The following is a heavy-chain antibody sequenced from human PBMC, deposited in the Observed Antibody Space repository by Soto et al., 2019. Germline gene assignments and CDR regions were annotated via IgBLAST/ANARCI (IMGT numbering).Heavy chain of an antibody. CDR3: ARPPGYCSGGSCYSEIDY. V-gene: IGHV5-51*01. CDR1: GCSFARYW. Sequence: PWESLTISCTSSGCSFARYWIGWVRQMPGKGLEWMGIIYPGDSDTRYSPSFQGQVTISADKSISTAYLQWSSLKASDTAMYYCARPPGYCSGGSCYSEIDYWGQGTLVTVSS. J-gene: IGHJ4*02. CDR2: IYPGDSDT. D-gene: IGHD2-15*01.